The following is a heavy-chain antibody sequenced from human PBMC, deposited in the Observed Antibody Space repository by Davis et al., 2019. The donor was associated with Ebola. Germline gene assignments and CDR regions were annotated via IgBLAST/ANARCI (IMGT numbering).Heavy chain of an antibody. J-gene: IGHJ6*02. Sequence: PGGSLRLSCAASGFDFSYYAMHWVRQAPGKGLEWVAVISFDGSHIYYADSVKGRFTISRDNSRNTLYLQMNSLRGDDSAVYYCARSRGSVGYYYYGMDVWGQGTTVTVS. V-gene: IGHV3-30*04. CDR2: ISFDGSHI. CDR1: GFDFSYYA. D-gene: IGHD3-3*01. CDR3: ARSRGSVGYYYYGMDV.